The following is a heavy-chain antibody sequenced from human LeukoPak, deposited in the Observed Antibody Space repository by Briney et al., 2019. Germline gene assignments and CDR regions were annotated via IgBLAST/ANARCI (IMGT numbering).Heavy chain of an antibody. J-gene: IGHJ6*02. Sequence: ASVKVSCKASGDTFSSYAISWVRQAPGQGLEWMGGIIPIFGTANYAQKFQGRVTITADESTSTAYMELSSLRSEDTAVYYCARDRITMVRGVYHYGMDVWGQGTTVTVSS. CDR3: ARDRITMVRGVYHYGMDV. V-gene: IGHV1-69*01. D-gene: IGHD3-10*01. CDR1: GDTFSSYA. CDR2: IIPIFGTA.